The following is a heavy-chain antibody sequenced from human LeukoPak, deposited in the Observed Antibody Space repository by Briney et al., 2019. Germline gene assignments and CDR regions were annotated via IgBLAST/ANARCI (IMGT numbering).Heavy chain of an antibody. Sequence: TGESLRLSCAASGFTFSSYWMSWVRQAPGKGLEWVANIKQDGSEKYYVDSVKGRFTTSRDNAKNSLYLEMNSLRVEDTAVYYCARESGLPMVRGVIINPPSYYYYYYMDVWGKGTTVTVSS. CDR3: ARESGLPMVRGVIINPPSYYYYYYMDV. V-gene: IGHV3-7*01. CDR2: IKQDGSEK. D-gene: IGHD3-10*01. CDR1: GFTFSSYW. J-gene: IGHJ6*03.